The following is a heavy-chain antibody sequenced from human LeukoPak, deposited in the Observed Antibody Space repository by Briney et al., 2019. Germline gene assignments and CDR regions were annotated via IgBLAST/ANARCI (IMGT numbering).Heavy chain of an antibody. V-gene: IGHV3-20*04. CDR3: AKTMSTVAGTPFFDY. D-gene: IGHD6-19*01. Sequence: GGSLRLSCAASGFTFGDYAMSWVRQAPGKGLEWVSDISCNGGTTGYADSVKGRFTISRDNAKNSLYLQMNSLRAEDTAVYYCAKTMSTVAGTPFFDYWGQGPLVTVSS. CDR1: GFTFGDYA. J-gene: IGHJ4*02. CDR2: ISCNGGTT.